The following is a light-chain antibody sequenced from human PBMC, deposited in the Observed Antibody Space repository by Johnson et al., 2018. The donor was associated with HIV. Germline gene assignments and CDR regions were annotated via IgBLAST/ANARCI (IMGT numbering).Light chain of an antibody. J-gene: IGLJ1*01. Sequence: QSVLTQPPSVSAAPGQRVTISCSGSSSNIGDNYVSWYQQLPGTAPKLLIYENNKRPSGIPDRFSGSKSGTSATLGITGLQTGDEADYYCGPWDSSRSSGLYVFGTGTEVTVL. CDR1: SSNIGDNY. V-gene: IGLV1-51*02. CDR2: ENN. CDR3: GPWDSSRSSGLYV.